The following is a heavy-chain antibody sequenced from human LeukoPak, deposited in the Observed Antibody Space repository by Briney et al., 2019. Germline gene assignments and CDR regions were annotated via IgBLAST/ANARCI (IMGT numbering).Heavy chain of an antibody. J-gene: IGHJ4*02. D-gene: IGHD3-22*01. CDR3: ARVNYYDSSGYFIPFDY. Sequence: ASVKVSCKASGYTFTGYYMHWVRQAPGQGLEWMGRINPNSGGTNYAQKFQGRVTMTRDTSISTAYMELSRLRSDDTAVYYCARVNYYDSSGYFIPFDYWGQGTLATVSS. V-gene: IGHV1-2*06. CDR1: GYTFTGYY. CDR2: INPNSGGT.